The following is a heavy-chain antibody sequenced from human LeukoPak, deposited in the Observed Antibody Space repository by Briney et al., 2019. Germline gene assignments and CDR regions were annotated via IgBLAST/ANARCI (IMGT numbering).Heavy chain of an antibody. CDR2: ISAYNGNT. Sequence: ASVNVPCKASGYTFTSYGISWVRPAPGQGLAWMGWISAYNGNTNYAQKLQGRVTMTTDTSTSTAYMELRSLRSDDTAVYYCARNYYDSSGYYEFDYWGQGTLVTVSS. D-gene: IGHD3-22*01. V-gene: IGHV1-18*01. J-gene: IGHJ4*02. CDR3: ARNYYDSSGYYEFDY. CDR1: GYTFTSYG.